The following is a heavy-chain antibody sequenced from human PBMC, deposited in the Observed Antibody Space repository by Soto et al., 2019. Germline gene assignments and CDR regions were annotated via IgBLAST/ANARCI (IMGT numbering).Heavy chain of an antibody. J-gene: IGHJ4*02. CDR3: ARSTQKVNKYAPATLLDY. CDR1: GYTFTTYV. CDR2: INGANGNT. D-gene: IGHD2-8*01. V-gene: IGHV1-3*01. Sequence: ASVKVSCRSSGYTFTTYVMHLVRQAPGRRLEWMGWINGANGNTKYSHNFQARVTINPVTSRNQSSLQFSFVTPEDTAVYYCARSTQKVNKYAPATLLDYGGQGILVTVSS.